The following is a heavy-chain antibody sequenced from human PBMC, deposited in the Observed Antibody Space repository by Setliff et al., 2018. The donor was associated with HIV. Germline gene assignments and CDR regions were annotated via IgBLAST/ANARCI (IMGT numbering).Heavy chain of an antibody. V-gene: IGHV4-4*02. CDR1: GDSISSSNW. CDR3: ARDTNYGDNIWAFDM. CDR2: IHHGGTT. J-gene: IGHJ3*02. Sequence: KPSETLSLTCAVSGDSISSSNWWNWVRRPPGKGLEWIGEIHHGGTTNYNPSLKSRLSILLDKSNNQLSLKVTSVTAADTAVYYCARDTNYGDNIWAFDMWGQGTKVTVSS. D-gene: IGHD4-17*01.